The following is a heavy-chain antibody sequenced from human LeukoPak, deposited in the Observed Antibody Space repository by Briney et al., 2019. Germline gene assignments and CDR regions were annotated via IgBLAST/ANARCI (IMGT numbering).Heavy chain of an antibody. CDR2: IKSKTDGGTT. Sequence: GGSLRLSCAASGFTFSNAWMNWVRQAPGKGLEWVGRIKSKTDGGTTDYAAPVKGRFTISRDDSKNTLYLQIDSLRAEGTAVYYCARDPSYGGPLDYWGQGTLVTVSS. V-gene: IGHV3-15*07. CDR1: GFTFSNAW. J-gene: IGHJ4*01. CDR3: ARDPSYGGPLDY. D-gene: IGHD4-23*01.